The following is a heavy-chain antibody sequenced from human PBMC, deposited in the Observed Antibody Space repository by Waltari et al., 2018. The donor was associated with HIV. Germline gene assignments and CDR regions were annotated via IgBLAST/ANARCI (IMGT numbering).Heavy chain of an antibody. V-gene: IGHV4-39*02. CDR2: ISSGGNI. D-gene: IGHD3-16*02. CDR1: VSPVAKRDAL. Sequence: HLQLQESGPSLLKPSETLSLSCSVSVSPVAKRDALWGWFRQPPGKSLEWIVSISSGGNIYHNQTLKSRISISLDTSRNHISLKMTSATASDSAVYYCARQLRIIQTSSYRMDVWGPGTLVTV. CDR3: ARQLRIIQTSSYRMDV. J-gene: IGHJ6*02.